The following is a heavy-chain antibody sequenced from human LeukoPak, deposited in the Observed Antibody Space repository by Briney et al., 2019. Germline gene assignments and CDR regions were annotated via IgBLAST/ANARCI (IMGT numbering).Heavy chain of an antibody. CDR2: ISGSGGST. CDR1: GFTFSSYA. CDR3: ARDTGGHDAFDI. Sequence: PGGSLRLSCAASGFTFSSYAMSWVRQAPGKGLEWVSAISGSGGSTYYADSVKGRFTISRGNSKNTLYLQMNSLRAEDTAVYYCARDTGGHDAFDIWGQGTMVTVSS. J-gene: IGHJ3*02. V-gene: IGHV3-23*01. D-gene: IGHD1-26*01.